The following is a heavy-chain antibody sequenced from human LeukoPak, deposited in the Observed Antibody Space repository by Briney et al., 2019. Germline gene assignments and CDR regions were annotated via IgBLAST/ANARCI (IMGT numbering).Heavy chain of an antibody. CDR1: GFTFSSYG. CDR2: IWYDGTNK. V-gene: IGHV3-33*06. Sequence: PGRSLRLSCAASGFTFSSYGMHWVRQAPGKGLEWVAVIWYDGTNKYYADSVKGRFTISRDSSKNTLYLQMNSLRAEDTAVYYCAKSHSVVPRTGTDYWGQGTLVTVSS. CDR3: AKSHSVVPRTGTDY. J-gene: IGHJ4*02. D-gene: IGHD2-2*01.